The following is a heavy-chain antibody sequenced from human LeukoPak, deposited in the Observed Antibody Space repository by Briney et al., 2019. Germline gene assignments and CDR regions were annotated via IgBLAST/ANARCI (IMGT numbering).Heavy chain of an antibody. Sequence: ASVKVSCKASGYTFTSYGISWVRQAPGQGLEWMGGVIPIFGTANYAQKFQGRVTITADESTSTAYMELSSLRSEDTAVYYCATSIAVAGMDWFDPWGQGTLVTVSS. D-gene: IGHD6-19*01. CDR1: GYTFTSYG. J-gene: IGHJ5*02. CDR2: VIPIFGTA. CDR3: ATSIAVAGMDWFDP. V-gene: IGHV1-69*13.